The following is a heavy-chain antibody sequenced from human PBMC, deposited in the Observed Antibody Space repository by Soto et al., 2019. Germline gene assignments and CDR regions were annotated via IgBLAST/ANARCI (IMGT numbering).Heavy chain of an antibody. Sequence: EVQLVESGGGLVQPGGSRRLSWAASEFAFNTYWMHWVRQVPGKGLEWVSRINGDGITRTYADSVKGRFTISRDNAENILYLQMNSLRAEDTAVYYCARDKAYGLDVWGQGTTVTVSS. CDR3: ARDKAYGLDV. J-gene: IGHJ6*02. CDR1: EFAFNTYW. V-gene: IGHV3-74*01. CDR2: INGDGITR.